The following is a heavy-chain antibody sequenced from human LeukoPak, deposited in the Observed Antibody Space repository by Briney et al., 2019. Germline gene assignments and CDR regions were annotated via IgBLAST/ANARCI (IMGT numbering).Heavy chain of an antibody. D-gene: IGHD6-19*01. J-gene: IGHJ4*02. CDR3: ATGRAYSSVDY. Sequence: PSETLSLTCTVSGGSISSYYWSWIRQPPGKGLEWIGCMYYTGSTNYNPSLKSRVTISVDTSKNQFSLKLSSVTAVDTAVYYCATGRAYSSVDYGGQGTLVTVSS. V-gene: IGHV4-59*01. CDR2: MYYTGST. CDR1: GGSISSYY.